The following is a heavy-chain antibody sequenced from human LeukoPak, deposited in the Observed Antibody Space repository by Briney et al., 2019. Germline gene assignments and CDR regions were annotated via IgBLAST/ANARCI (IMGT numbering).Heavy chain of an antibody. CDR1: GGSFSGYY. CDR3: ARHAYGSATDY. Sequence: PSETLSLTCAVYGGSFSGYYWSWIRQPPGKGLEWIGEINHSGSTNYTPSLKSRVTISVDTSKNQFSLKLSSVTAADTAVYYCARHAYGSATDYWGQGTLVTVSS. V-gene: IGHV4-34*01. D-gene: IGHD3-10*01. CDR2: INHSGST. J-gene: IGHJ4*02.